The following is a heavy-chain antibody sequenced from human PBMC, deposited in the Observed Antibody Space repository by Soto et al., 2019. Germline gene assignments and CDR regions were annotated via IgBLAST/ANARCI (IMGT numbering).Heavy chain of an antibody. Sequence: GGSLRLSCAASGFTFSSYGMHWVRQAPGKGLEWVAVISYDGSNKYYADSVKGRFTISRDNSKNTLYLQMNSLRAEDTAVYYCAKDNLSKSSSVALDYWGQGTLVTVSS. CDR1: GFTFSSYG. D-gene: IGHD6-13*01. CDR3: AKDNLSKSSSVALDY. CDR2: ISYDGSNK. J-gene: IGHJ4*02. V-gene: IGHV3-30*18.